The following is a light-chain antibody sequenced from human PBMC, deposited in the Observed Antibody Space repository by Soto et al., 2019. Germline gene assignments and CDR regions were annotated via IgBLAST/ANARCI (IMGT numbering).Light chain of an antibody. CDR2: GAS. CDR1: QSVSSN. Sequence: EIVMTQSPATLSVSPGERATLSCRASQSVSSNLAWYQHKPGQAPTLLIYGASTRATGIPARFSASGSGTEFSLTISSLQSEDFAVYYCQQYNNWPPKQYTFGQGTKLEIK. CDR3: QQYNNWPPKQYT. J-gene: IGKJ2*01. V-gene: IGKV3-15*01.